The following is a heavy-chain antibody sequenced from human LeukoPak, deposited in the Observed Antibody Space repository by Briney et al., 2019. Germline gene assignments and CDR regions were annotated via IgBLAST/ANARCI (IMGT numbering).Heavy chain of an antibody. D-gene: IGHD6-13*01. Sequence: PGGSLRLSCAASGFTFSSYWMSWVRQAPGKGLEWVANIKQDGSEKYYVDSVKGRFTISRDNAKNSLYLQMNSLRAEDTAVYYCAREPYSSSWYLDYWGQGTLVTVSS. J-gene: IGHJ4*02. CDR2: IKQDGSEK. V-gene: IGHV3-7*01. CDR3: AREPYSSSWYLDY. CDR1: GFTFSSYW.